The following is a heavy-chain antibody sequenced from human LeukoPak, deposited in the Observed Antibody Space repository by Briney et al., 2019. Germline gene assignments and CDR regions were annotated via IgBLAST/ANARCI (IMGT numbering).Heavy chain of an antibody. CDR1: GFTFSSYW. D-gene: IGHD2-15*01. V-gene: IGHV3-7*03. CDR2: IKQDGSEK. Sequence: GGSLRLSCAASGFTFSSYWMSWVRRAPGKGLEWVANIKQDGSEKYYVDSVKGRFTISRDDAKNSLYLQMNSLRAEDTAVYYCARDLAAYDAFDIWGQGTMVTVSS. J-gene: IGHJ3*02. CDR3: ARDLAAYDAFDI.